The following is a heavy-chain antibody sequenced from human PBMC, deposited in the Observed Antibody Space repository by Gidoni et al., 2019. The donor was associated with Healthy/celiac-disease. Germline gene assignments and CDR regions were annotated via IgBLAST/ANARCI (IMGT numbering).Heavy chain of an antibody. V-gene: IGHV1-2*02. CDR1: GYTFTGDY. CDR3: ARHGYSSGWYRDDAFDI. Sequence: QVQLVRSGAEVKKPGASVKVSSQASGYTFTGDYMHWVRQAPGQGLEWMGWINPNSGGTNYAQKFQGRVTMTRDTSISTAYMELSRLRSDDTAVYYCARHGYSSGWYRDDAFDIWGQGTMVTVSS. J-gene: IGHJ3*02. D-gene: IGHD6-19*01. CDR2: INPNSGGT.